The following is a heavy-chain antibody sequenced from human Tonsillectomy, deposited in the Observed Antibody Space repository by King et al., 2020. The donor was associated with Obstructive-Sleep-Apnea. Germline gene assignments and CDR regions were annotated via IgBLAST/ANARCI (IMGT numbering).Heavy chain of an antibody. V-gene: IGHV1-2*02. CDR2: ISPNSGAT. D-gene: IGHD3-10*01. J-gene: IGHJ4*02. CDR1: GYTFTGYY. Sequence: VQLVESGAEVKKPGASVKVSCKASGYTFTGYYIHWVRQAPGQGLDWMGWISPNSGATKYAQKFQYRVTMTRDTSISTAYMDLSRLRSDDTAIYYCARDMSAYDSTSPAYWGQGTLVTVSS. CDR3: ARDMSAYDSTSPAY.